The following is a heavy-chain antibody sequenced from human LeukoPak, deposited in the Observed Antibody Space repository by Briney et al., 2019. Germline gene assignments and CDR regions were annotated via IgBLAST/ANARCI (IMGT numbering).Heavy chain of an antibody. V-gene: IGHV4-59*01. CDR3: ARISSSNWYNERGAFDV. Sequence: PSETLSLTCNVSGGSIRSDYWSWIRQSPGKGLEWIGYIYYSATTHYTPSLQSRVTISVDTSKNQLSLQMTSVTAADTAVYYCARISSSNWYNERGAFDVWGQGTMVTVSS. CDR2: IYYSATT. D-gene: IGHD6-13*01. J-gene: IGHJ3*01. CDR1: GGSIRSDY.